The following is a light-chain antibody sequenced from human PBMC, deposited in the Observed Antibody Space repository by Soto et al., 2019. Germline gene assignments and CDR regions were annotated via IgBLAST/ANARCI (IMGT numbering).Light chain of an antibody. Sequence: EIVLTQFPGTLSLSPGERATLSCRASQSVPSNYLAWYQQKPGQAPRLLIYVASNRATGIPDRFSGTGSGTDFTLTISRLEPGDFAVYYCQQFHSSPRTFGQGTRVEIK. CDR3: QQFHSSPRT. CDR1: QSVPSNY. V-gene: IGKV3-20*01. J-gene: IGKJ1*01. CDR2: VAS.